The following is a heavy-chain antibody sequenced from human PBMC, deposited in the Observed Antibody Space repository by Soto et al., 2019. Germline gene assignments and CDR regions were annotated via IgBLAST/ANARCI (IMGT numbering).Heavy chain of an antibody. CDR3: AREKGSYCSSTSCYPEVNRLDY. V-gene: IGHV3-7*01. CDR2: IKQDGSEK. CDR1: GFTFSSYW. Sequence: PGGSLRLSCAASGFTFSSYWMSWVRQAPGKGLEWVANIKQDGSEKYYVDSVKGRFTISRDNAKNSLYLQMNSLRAEDTAVYYCAREKGSYCSSTSCYPEVNRLDYWGQGTLVTVSS. J-gene: IGHJ4*02. D-gene: IGHD2-2*01.